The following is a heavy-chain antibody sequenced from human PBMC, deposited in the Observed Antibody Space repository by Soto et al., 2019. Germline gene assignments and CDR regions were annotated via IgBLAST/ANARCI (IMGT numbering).Heavy chain of an antibody. CDR2: IIPIPGTA. CDR1: GGTFGSYA. D-gene: IGHD2-2*01. J-gene: IGHJ6*02. CDR3: ARSQGSSTSLEIYYYYFYGMDV. V-gene: IGHV1-69*01. Sequence: QVQLVQSGAEVKKPGSSVKVSCKASGGTFGSYAISWVRQAPGQGLEWMGGIIPIPGTANYAQKFQGRVTIAADEFTGSAYMELSSLRSEDTAVYYCARSQGSSTSLEIYYYYFYGMDVWGQGTKVTVSS.